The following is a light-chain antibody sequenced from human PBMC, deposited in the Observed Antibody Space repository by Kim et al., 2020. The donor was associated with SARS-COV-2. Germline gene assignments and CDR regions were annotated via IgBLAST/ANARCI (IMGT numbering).Light chain of an antibody. V-gene: IGLV3-21*04. Sequence: APGKTATIGCGGNNIGGKSVQWYQQKPGQAPLLVIYYDNSRPSGIPERFSGSNSGNTATLTISRVDAGDEADYYCQVWDSGTDHYVFGAGTKVTVL. CDR1: NIGGKS. CDR3: QVWDSGTDHYV. J-gene: IGLJ1*01. CDR2: YDN.